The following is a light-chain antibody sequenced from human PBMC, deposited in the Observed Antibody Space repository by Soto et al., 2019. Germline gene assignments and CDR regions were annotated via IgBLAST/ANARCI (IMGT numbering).Light chain of an antibody. CDR2: WAS. CDR1: QSVLYSSNNNNY. CDR3: HQFFSMPYT. V-gene: IGKV4-1*01. J-gene: IGKJ2*01. Sequence: DIVMTQSPDSLAVSLGERATINCKSSQSVLYSSNNNNYLAWYQQKPGQPPKLLLYWASTRESGVPDRFSGSGSGTDFTLTSSSLQAEDVAIYYCHQFFSMPYTFGQGTKLQIK.